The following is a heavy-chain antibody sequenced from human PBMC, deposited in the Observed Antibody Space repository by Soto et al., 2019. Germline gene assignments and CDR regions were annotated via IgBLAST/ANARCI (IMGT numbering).Heavy chain of an antibody. J-gene: IGHJ4*02. CDR1: GYTFTGYY. D-gene: IGHD1-26*01. CDR3: ARAPVVESGRYFLLDY. Sequence: ASVKVSCKASGYTFTGYYMHWVRQAPGQGLEWMGWINPNSGGTNYAQKFQGWVTMTRDTSISTAYMELSRLRSDDTAVYYCARAPVVESGRYFLLDYWGQGTLVTGSS. CDR2: INPNSGGT. V-gene: IGHV1-2*04.